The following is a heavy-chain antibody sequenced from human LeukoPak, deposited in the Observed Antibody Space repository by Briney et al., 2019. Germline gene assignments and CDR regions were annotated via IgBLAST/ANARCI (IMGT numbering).Heavy chain of an antibody. J-gene: IGHJ3*02. Sequence: SETLSLTCTVSGGSISSSSYYWGWIRQPPGKGLEWIGSIYYSGSTYYNPSLRSRVTISVDTSKNQFSLKLSSVTAADTAVYYCARFGYSGYGDAFDIWGQGTMVTVSS. CDR2: IYYSGST. CDR3: ARFGYSGYGDAFDI. V-gene: IGHV4-39*01. D-gene: IGHD5-12*01. CDR1: GGSISSSSYY.